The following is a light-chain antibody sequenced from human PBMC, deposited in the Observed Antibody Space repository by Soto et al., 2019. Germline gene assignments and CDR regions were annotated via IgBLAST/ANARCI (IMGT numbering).Light chain of an antibody. CDR3: QQSCSTPPYT. CDR1: QYINNY. CDR2: AAY. Sequence: DIQMTQSPSSLSTSVGDRVTITCRASQYINNYLNWYQQKPGKAPKLLIFAAYNLQSGVPSRFSGSGSGTDFTVTISSLQPEDFATYYCQQSCSTPPYTFGQGTKLDMK. J-gene: IGKJ2*01. V-gene: IGKV1-39*01.